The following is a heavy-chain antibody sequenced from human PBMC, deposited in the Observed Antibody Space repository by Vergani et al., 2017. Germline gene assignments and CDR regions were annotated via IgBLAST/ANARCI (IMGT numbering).Heavy chain of an antibody. Sequence: EVQLVESGGGLVQPGGSLRLSCAASGFTVSSTYMSWVRHAPGKGLEWVSVIYRGGSTYYADSVKGRFTISRDNSKNTLYLQINSLRAEDTAVYYCAREGGYGSGSYSLAYWGQGTLVTVSS. CDR3: AREGGYGSGSYSLAY. V-gene: IGHV3-66*02. CDR1: GFTVSSTY. CDR2: IYRGGST. J-gene: IGHJ4*02. D-gene: IGHD3-10*01.